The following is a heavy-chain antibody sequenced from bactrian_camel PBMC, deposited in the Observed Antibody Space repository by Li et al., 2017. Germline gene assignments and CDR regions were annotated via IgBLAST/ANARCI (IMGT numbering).Heavy chain of an antibody. CDR2: FDSDGDT. CDR1: GYIASSRC. J-gene: IGHJ4*01. V-gene: IGHV3S53*01. Sequence: HVQLVESGGGSVQAGGSLRLSCAASGYIASSRCMGWFRQAPGKERGGVATFDSDGDTSYGDSVKGRFTISQDNAKNTLYLQMNNLKPEDTAMYYCAAGFFLGENWLCGNLRYDDVHWGQGTQVTVS. D-gene: IGHD5*01. CDR3: AAGFFLGENWLCGNLRYDDVH.